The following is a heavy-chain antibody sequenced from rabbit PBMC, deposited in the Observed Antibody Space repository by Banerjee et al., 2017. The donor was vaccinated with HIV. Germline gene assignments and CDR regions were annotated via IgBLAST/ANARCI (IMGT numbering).Heavy chain of an antibody. CDR3: ARRYDSSGWGYYFNL. CDR2: IYNSDGST. Sequence: LVKPEGSLTLTCTASGFSFSDKYVMCWVRQAPGKGPEWIACIYNSDGSTYYASWAKGRFTISKTSSTTVTLQMTSLTAADTATYFCARRYDSSGWGYYFNLWGQGTLVTVS. CDR1: GFSFSDKYV. J-gene: IGHJ4*01. D-gene: IGHD4-1*01. V-gene: IGHV1S45*01.